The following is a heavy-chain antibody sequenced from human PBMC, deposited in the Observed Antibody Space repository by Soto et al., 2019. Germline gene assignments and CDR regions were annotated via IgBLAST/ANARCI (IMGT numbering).Heavy chain of an antibody. CDR3: ARPTGYSSSWYYFDY. CDR1: GGSISSSSYY. J-gene: IGHJ4*02. V-gene: IGHV4-39*01. Sequence: QLQLQESGPGLVKPSETLSLTCTVSGGSISSSSYYWDWIRQPPGKGLEWIGSIYYSESTYYNPSLKSRVTISVDTSKNQFSLKLCSVTAADTAVYYCARPTGYSSSWYYFDYWGQGTLVTVSS. CDR2: IYYSEST. D-gene: IGHD6-13*01.